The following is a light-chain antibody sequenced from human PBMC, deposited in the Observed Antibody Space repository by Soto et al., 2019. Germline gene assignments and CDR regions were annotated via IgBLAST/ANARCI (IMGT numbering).Light chain of an antibody. J-gene: IGKJ2*01. CDR2: YAS. Sequence: DIQMTQPSTLSASVGDRVTLHCRASQSISTYLAWYQQKPGKAPKVLIYYASNLESGVPSRFSGGGSGTEFTLTISSLQPDDFATYYCQQYYMYSYTFGQGTKLDIK. V-gene: IGKV1-5*01. CDR1: QSISTY. CDR3: QQYYMYSYT.